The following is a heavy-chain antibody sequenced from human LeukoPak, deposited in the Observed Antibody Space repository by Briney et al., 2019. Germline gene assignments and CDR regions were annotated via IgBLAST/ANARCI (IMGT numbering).Heavy chain of an antibody. J-gene: IGHJ5*02. D-gene: IGHD1-26*01. CDR3: ARDRATMNWFDP. CDR2: IIPIFGTA. CDR1: GGTFSSYA. Sequence: SVTVSCKASGGTFSSYAISCVRQAPGQGLQWMGGIIPIFGTANYAQKFQGRVTITADKSTSTAYMELSSLRSEDTAVYYCARDRATMNWFDPWGQGTLVTVSS. V-gene: IGHV1-69*06.